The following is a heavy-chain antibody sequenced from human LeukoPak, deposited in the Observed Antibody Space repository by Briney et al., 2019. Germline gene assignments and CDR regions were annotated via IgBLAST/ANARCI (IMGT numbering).Heavy chain of an antibody. J-gene: IGHJ4*02. CDR1: GGTFSSYA. V-gene: IGHV1-69*13. D-gene: IGHD2-2*01. CDR2: IIPIFGTA. Sequence: SVNVSCKASGGTFSSYAISGVRQAPGQGLEWMGGIIPIFGTANYAQKFQGRGTITADESTSTAYMELSSLRSEDTAVYYCARVGGDIVVVPAAPWYFDYWGQGTLVTVSS. CDR3: ARVGGDIVVVPAAPWYFDY.